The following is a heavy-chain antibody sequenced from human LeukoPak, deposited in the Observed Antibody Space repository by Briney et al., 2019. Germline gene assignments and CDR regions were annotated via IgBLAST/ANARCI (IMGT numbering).Heavy chain of an antibody. V-gene: IGHV3-30*04. CDR3: ARDRGRQLWPTYYFDY. Sequence: PGRSLRLSCAASGFTFSSYAMHWVRQAPGKGLEWVAVISYDGSNKYYADSMKGRFTISRDNSKNTLYLQMNSLRAEDTAVYYCARDRGRQLWPTYYFDYWGQGTLVTVSS. CDR1: GFTFSSYA. CDR2: ISYDGSNK. D-gene: IGHD5-18*01. J-gene: IGHJ4*02.